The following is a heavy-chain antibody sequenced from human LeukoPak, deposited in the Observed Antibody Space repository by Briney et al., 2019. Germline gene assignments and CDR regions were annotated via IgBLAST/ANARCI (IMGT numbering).Heavy chain of an antibody. CDR1: GGSFSGYY. CDR2: INHSGST. V-gene: IGHV4-34*01. J-gene: IGHJ4*02. CDR3: ASIAVAGTLGY. D-gene: IGHD6-19*01. Sequence: SETLSLTRAVYGGSFSGYYWSWIRQPPGKGLEWIGEINHSGSTNYNPSLKSRVTISVDTSKNQFSLKLSSVTAADTAVYYCASIAVAGTLGYWGQGTLVTVSS.